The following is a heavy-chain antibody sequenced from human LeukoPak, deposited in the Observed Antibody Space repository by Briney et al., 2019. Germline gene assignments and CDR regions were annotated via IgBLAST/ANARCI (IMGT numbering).Heavy chain of an antibody. CDR1: GGSITNFY. CDR3: ARDGTGGPRKYYDILTGYRLDNWFDP. Sequence: SETPSLTCTVSGGSITNFYWTWIRQPPGKGLEWIGYIYYSGSTNYNPSLKSRVTISVDTSKNQFSLKLSSVTAADTAVYYCARDGTGGPRKYYDILTGYRLDNWFDPWGQGTLVTVSS. CDR2: IYYSGST. V-gene: IGHV4-59*01. D-gene: IGHD3-9*01. J-gene: IGHJ5*02.